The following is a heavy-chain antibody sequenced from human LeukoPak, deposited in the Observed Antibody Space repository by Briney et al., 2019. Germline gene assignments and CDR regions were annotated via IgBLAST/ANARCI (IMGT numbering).Heavy chain of an antibody. J-gene: IGHJ4*02. V-gene: IGHV4-4*07. Sequence: SETLSLTCIDSVRSLSNEYWSWIRQPAGRGLEWIGRIYRNGDTDYNPSLQSRLTLDLDTSKNQLSLKLSSVTAADTGTYFCARDSLWSVGKHDFDYWGPGTLVTVPS. CDR1: VRSLSNEY. CDR3: ARDSLWSVGKHDFDY. CDR2: IYRNGDT. D-gene: IGHD1-26*01.